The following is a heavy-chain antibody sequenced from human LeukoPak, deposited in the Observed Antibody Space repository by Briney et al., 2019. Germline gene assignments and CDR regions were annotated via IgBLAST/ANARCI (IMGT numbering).Heavy chain of an antibody. CDR1: GFTFSSYW. CDR3: AKDLVLGISS. J-gene: IGHJ5*02. CDR2: VRQDGNQK. Sequence: GGSLRLSCAASGFTFSSYWMTWVRQAPGKGLEWVASVRQDGNQKYYVDSVKGRFTISRDNSKNTLDLQMNSLRAEDTAVYYCAKDLVLGISSWGQGTLVTVSS. V-gene: IGHV3-7*03. D-gene: IGHD7-27*01.